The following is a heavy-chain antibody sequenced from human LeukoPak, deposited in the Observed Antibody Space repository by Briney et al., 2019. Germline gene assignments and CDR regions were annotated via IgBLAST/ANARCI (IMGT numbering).Heavy chain of an antibody. CDR3: ARDGLTIFGVVTLAYLSFDY. J-gene: IGHJ4*02. CDR2: INPNSGGT. Sequence: ASVKVSCKASGYTFTGYYMHWVRQAPGQGLEWMGRINPNSGGTNYAQKFQGRVTMTRDTSISTAYMELSRLRSDDTAVYYCARDGLTIFGVVTLAYLSFDYWGQGTLVTVSS. CDR1: GYTFTGYY. V-gene: IGHV1-2*06. D-gene: IGHD3-3*01.